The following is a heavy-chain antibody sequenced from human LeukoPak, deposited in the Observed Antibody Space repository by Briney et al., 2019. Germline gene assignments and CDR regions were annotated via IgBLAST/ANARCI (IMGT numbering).Heavy chain of an antibody. Sequence: GGSLRLSCAASGFTFSSYGMHWVRQAPGKGLEWVAVISYDGSNKYYADSVKGRFTISRDNSKNTLYLQMNSLRAEDTAVYYCARGIIAAAGTDWGQGTLVTVSS. CDR3: ARGIIAAAGTD. V-gene: IGHV3-30*03. J-gene: IGHJ4*02. CDR2: ISYDGSNK. CDR1: GFTFSSYG. D-gene: IGHD6-13*01.